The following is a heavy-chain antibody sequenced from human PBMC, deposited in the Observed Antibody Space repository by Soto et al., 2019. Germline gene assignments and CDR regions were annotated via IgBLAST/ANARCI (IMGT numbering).Heavy chain of an antibody. Sequence: SETLSLTCTVSCGSISSFYWSWIRQPPGKGLEWIGYIYYSGSTNYNPSLKSRVTISVDTSKNQFSLKLSSVTAADTAVYYCARRYGYSFDYWGQGTLVTVSS. V-gene: IGHV4-59*08. J-gene: IGHJ4*02. CDR3: ARRYGYSFDY. D-gene: IGHD1-1*01. CDR2: IYYSGST. CDR1: CGSISSFY.